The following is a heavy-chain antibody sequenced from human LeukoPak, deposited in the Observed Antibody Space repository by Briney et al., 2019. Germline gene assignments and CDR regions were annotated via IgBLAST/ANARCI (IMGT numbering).Heavy chain of an antibody. CDR2: ISGSGGST. D-gene: IGHD1-26*01. J-gene: IGHJ4*02. V-gene: IGHV3-23*01. Sequence: GGSLRLSCAASGFTFTRYAMSWVRHAPGQGLEWGSAISGSGGSTYYADPVKGRFTISRDNPKNTLYLQTNSLRAGDTAVYYCAKVDSGSYGGYWGQGNLVTVSS. CDR3: AKVDSGSYGGY. CDR1: GFTFTRYA.